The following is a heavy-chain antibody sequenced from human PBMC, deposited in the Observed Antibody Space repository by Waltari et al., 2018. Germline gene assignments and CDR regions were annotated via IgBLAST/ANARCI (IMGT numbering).Heavy chain of an antibody. D-gene: IGHD2-15*01. CDR1: GGPFSSSA. J-gene: IGHJ5*02. CDR3: AREGSHPPWWPNWFDP. Sequence: QVQLVQSGAEVKKPGSSVKVSCKASGGPFSSSAISWVRQAPGQGLEWMGGIIPIFGTANYAQKFQGRVTITADESTSTAYMELSSLRSEDTAVYYCAREGSHPPWWPNWFDPWGQGTLVTVSS. CDR2: IIPIFGTA. V-gene: IGHV1-69*12.